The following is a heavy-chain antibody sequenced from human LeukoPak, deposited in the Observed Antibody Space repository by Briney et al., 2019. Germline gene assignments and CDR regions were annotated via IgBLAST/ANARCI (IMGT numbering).Heavy chain of an antibody. CDR3: ARAGAVVDNWFDP. J-gene: IGHJ5*02. CDR2: INPNSGGT. CDR1: GYTFTGYY. D-gene: IGHD2-15*01. V-gene: IGHV1-2*02. Sequence: ASVKVSCKASGYTFTGYYMHWVRQAPGQGLEWMGWINPNSGGTNYAQKFQGRVTMTRDTSISTAYMELSRLRSDDTAVYYCARAGAVVDNWFDPWGQGTLVTVSS.